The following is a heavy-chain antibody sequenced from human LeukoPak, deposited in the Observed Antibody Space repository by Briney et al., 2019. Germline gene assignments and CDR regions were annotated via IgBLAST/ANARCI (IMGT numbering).Heavy chain of an antibody. Sequence: PGGSLRLSCAASGFTFSSYSMNWVRQAPGKGLEWVSSISSSSSYIYYADSVKGRFTISRDNAKNSLYLQMNSLGAEDTAVYYCARDPRAYSSGWYDYYYYGMDVWGKGTTVTVSS. CDR1: GFTFSSYS. J-gene: IGHJ6*04. CDR2: ISSSSSYI. V-gene: IGHV3-21*01. D-gene: IGHD6-19*01. CDR3: ARDPRAYSSGWYDYYYYGMDV.